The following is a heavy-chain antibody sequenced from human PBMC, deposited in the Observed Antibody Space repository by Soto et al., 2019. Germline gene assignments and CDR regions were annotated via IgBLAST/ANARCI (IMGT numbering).Heavy chain of an antibody. Sequence: SETLSLTCAVSGYSISSGYYWGWIRQPPGKGLEWIGSIYHSGSTYYNPSLKSRVTISVDTSKNQFSLKLSSVTAADTAVYYCARSHDSSGYYYFDYWGQGTLVTVSS. J-gene: IGHJ4*02. V-gene: IGHV4-38-2*01. D-gene: IGHD3-22*01. CDR1: GYSISSGYY. CDR2: IYHSGST. CDR3: ARSHDSSGYYYFDY.